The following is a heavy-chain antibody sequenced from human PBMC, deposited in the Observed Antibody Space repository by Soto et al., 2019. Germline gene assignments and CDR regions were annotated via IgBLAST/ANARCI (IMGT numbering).Heavy chain of an antibody. Sequence: SETLSLTCTVSGGSISSYYWSWIRQPPGKGLEWIGYIYYSGSTNYNPSLKSRVTISVDTSKNQYSLKLSSVTAADTAVYYCARADGYSSGWYFDYWGQGTLVTVSS. D-gene: IGHD6-19*01. CDR2: IYYSGST. CDR3: ARADGYSSGWYFDY. V-gene: IGHV4-59*01. CDR1: GGSISSYY. J-gene: IGHJ4*02.